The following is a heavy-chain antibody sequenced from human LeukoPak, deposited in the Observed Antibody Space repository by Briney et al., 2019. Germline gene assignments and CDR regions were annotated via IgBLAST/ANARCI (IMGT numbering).Heavy chain of an antibody. J-gene: IGHJ6*03. D-gene: IGHD3-3*01. CDR3: AREPAIFGEVRGTSKYSYYIDV. Sequence: SQTLSLTCTVSGDSLSSGSYYWTWIRQPAGKGLEWIGRIYPSDNTNYNPSLRSRLTISLDTSKNQFSLKLSSVTAADTAVYYCAREPAIFGEVRGTSKYSYYIDVWGKGTTVTVSS. CDR2: IYPSDNT. V-gene: IGHV4-61*02. CDR1: GDSLSSGSYY.